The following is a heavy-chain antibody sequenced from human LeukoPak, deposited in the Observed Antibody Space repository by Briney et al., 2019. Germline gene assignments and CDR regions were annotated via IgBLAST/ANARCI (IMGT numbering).Heavy chain of an antibody. CDR3: ARDYLVVAATFNWFDP. J-gene: IGHJ5*02. V-gene: IGHV4-4*07. Sequence: SETLFLTCTVSGGSISSYYWSWSRQPAGKGLEWIGRIYTSGSTNYNPSLKSRVTMSVDTSKNQFSLKLSSVTAADTAVYYCARDYLVVAATFNWFDPWGQGTLVTVSS. CDR2: IYTSGST. CDR1: GGSISSYY. D-gene: IGHD2-15*01.